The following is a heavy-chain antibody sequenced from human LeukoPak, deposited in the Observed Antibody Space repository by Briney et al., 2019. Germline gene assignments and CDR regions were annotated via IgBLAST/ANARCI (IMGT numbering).Heavy chain of an antibody. CDR1: GFTFSSYA. Sequence: GGSLRLSCSASGFTFSSYAMHWVRQAPGKGLEYVSAITNNGGSTYYADSVKGRFTISRDNTKNTLYLQMKSLRAEDTAVYYCARAVRTYDSSGDYLDAFDIWGQGTMVTVSS. J-gene: IGHJ3*02. V-gene: IGHV3-64*04. CDR3: ARAVRTYDSSGDYLDAFDI. D-gene: IGHD3-22*01. CDR2: ITNNGGST.